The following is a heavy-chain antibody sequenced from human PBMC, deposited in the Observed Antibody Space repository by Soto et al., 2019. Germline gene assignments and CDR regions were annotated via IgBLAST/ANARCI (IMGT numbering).Heavy chain of an antibody. CDR2: IRSQANSYAT. J-gene: IGHJ4*02. CDR1: GFTFSGSA. Sequence: EVQLEESGGGFVQPGGSLKLSGAASGFTFSGSAMHWVRQASGKRLEWVGRIRSQANSYATAYAASAKGKFTISRDDSTNTAYLQMNSLKAEDTALYYCSRLVGCTSSFDYWGQGTLVTVSS. CDR3: SRLVGCTSSFDY. D-gene: IGHD1-26*01. V-gene: IGHV3-73*02.